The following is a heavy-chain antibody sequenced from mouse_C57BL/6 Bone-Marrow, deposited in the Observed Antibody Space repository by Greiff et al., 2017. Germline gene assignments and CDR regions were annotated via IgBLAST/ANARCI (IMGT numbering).Heavy chain of an antibody. CDR2: IDPENGDT. CDR3: TADIPPYDDGSSY. Sequence: EVQLQQSGAELVRPGASVKLSCTASGFNIKDDYMHWVKQRPEQGLEWIGWIDPENGDTEYASKFQGKATITADTSSNTAYLQLSSLTSEDTAVYYCTADIPPYDDGSSYWGQGTTLTVSS. V-gene: IGHV14-4*01. J-gene: IGHJ2*01. D-gene: IGHD1-1*01. CDR1: GFNIKDDY.